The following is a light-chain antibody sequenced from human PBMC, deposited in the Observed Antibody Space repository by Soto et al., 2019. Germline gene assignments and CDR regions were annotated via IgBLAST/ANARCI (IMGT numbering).Light chain of an antibody. V-gene: IGKV1-33*01. CDR2: DAS. CDR3: QQDDNLPL. Sequence: DIQMTQSPSSLSASVGDRVTITCQASQDISNYLNWYQQKPGKAPKLLIYDASNFETGVPSRFNGSGSGTDFTFTISSLQPEDIATYYCQQDDNLPLFGQGTKLEIK. CDR1: QDISNY. J-gene: IGKJ2*01.